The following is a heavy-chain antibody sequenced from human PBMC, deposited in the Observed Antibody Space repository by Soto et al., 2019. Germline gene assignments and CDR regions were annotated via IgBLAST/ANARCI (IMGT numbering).Heavy chain of an antibody. CDR1: GASISSNW. V-gene: IGHV4-4*02. CDR3: GRRTRGSGWYFDH. D-gene: IGHD3-10*01. CDR2: IYHDGSP. Sequence: SETLSLTCAVSGASISSNWWTWVRLPPGKGLEWIGEIYHDGSPNYSPYLKSRGTMLFNKSKNHSPLKLTTATAADAAVYYCGRRTRGSGWYFDHWGRGTLVTVSS. J-gene: IGHJ2*01.